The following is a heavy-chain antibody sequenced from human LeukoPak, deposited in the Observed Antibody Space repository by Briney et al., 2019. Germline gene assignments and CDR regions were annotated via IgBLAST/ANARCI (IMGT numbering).Heavy chain of an antibody. V-gene: IGHV1-69*13. CDR3: AREGPVVPAVRRRGYSYGPDY. CDR1: GGTFSSYA. CDR2: IIPIFGTA. J-gene: IGHJ4*02. D-gene: IGHD5-18*01. Sequence: SVKVSCKASGGTFSSYAISWVRQAPGQGLEWMGGIIPIFGTANYAQKFQGRVTITADESTSTAYMELSSLRSDDTAVYYCAREGPVVPAVRRRGYSYGPDYWGQGTLVTVSS.